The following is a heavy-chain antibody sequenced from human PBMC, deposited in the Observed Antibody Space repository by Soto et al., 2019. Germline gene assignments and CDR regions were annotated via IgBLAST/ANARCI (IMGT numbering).Heavy chain of an antibody. CDR1: GFTFSIYG. V-gene: IGHV3-30*18. CDR3: AKDISGASWFDP. D-gene: IGHD1-26*01. Sequence: GGSLRLSCAASGFTFSIYGMHWVRHAPGKGLEWVAVISYDGSNKYYADSVKGRFTISRDNSKNTLYLQMNSLGAEDTAVYYCAKDISGASWFDPWGQGTLVTVSS. J-gene: IGHJ5*02. CDR2: ISYDGSNK.